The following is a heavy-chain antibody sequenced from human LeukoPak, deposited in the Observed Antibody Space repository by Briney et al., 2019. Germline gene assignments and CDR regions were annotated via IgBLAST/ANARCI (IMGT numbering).Heavy chain of an antibody. D-gene: IGHD6-19*01. CDR2: ISDSGGST. CDR3: ARRPGSGWYVLDY. Sequence: GGSLRLSCAASGFTFSSYAMSWVRQAPGKGLEWVSVISDSGGSTYSADSVKGRFTISRDNSKSTLYLQMNSLRAEDTAIYYCARRPGSGWYVLDYWGQGTLVTASS. V-gene: IGHV3-23*01. J-gene: IGHJ4*02. CDR1: GFTFSSYA.